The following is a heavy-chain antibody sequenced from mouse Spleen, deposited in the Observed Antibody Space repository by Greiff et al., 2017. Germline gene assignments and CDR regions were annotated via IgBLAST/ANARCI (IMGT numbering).Heavy chain of an antibody. D-gene: IGHD2-14*01. CDR1: GYTFTSYG. Sequence: VQLQQSGAELVRPGSSVKMSCKTSGYTFTSYGINWVKQRPGQGLEWIGYIYIGNGYTEYNEKFKGKATLTSDTSSSTAYMQLSSLTSEDSAIYYYAGTYYRYGEGYDMDYWGQGTSVTVSS. CDR2: IYIGNGYT. V-gene: IGHV1-58*01. J-gene: IGHJ4*01. CDR3: AGTYYRYGEGYDMDY.